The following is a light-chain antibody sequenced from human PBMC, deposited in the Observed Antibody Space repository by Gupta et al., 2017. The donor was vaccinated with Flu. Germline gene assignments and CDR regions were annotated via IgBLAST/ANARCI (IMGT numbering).Light chain of an antibody. J-gene: IGKJ2*01. Sequence: SLFPGEGAVLSGRASQSVGRNYVAWYYQKPGLAPRLLIYGASSRAIGIPDRFSGSGSGTDFSLTINRLEPEDFGIYYCQLYSSSVTYTFGQGTKLEIK. CDR3: QLYSSSVTYT. CDR1: QSVGRNY. V-gene: IGKV3-20*01. CDR2: GAS.